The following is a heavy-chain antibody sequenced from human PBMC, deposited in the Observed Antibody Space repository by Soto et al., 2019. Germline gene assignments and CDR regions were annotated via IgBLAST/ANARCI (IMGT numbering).Heavy chain of an antibody. Sequence: ASVKVSCKASGYTFTRYDMNWVRQATGQGLEWMGWMNPNSGNTGYAQKFQGRVTMTRNTSISTAYMELSSLRSEDTAVYYCARGITFGGVIARSWGQGTLVTVSS. V-gene: IGHV1-8*01. J-gene: IGHJ5*02. CDR3: ARGITFGGVIARS. CDR2: MNPNSGNT. CDR1: GYTFTRYD. D-gene: IGHD3-16*02.